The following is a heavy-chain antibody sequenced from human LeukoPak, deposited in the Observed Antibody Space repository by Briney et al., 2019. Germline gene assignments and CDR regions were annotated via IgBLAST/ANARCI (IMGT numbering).Heavy chain of an antibody. D-gene: IGHD3-3*01. J-gene: IGHJ5*02. CDR3: ARETGHYDFWSGYYNWFDP. CDR2: IYYSGST. V-gene: IGHV4-59*01. CDR1: GGSISSYY. Sequence: SETLSLTCTVSGGSISSYYWSWIRQPPGKELEWIGYIYYSGSTNYNPSLKSRVTISVDTSKNQFSLKLSSVTAADTAVYYCARETGHYDFWSGYYNWFDPWGQGTLVTVSS.